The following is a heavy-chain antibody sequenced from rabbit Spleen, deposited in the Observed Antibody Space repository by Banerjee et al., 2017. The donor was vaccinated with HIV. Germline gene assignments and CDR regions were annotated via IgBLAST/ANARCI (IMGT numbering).Heavy chain of an antibody. CDR2: IDAGYRGNT. CDR1: GLDFSSNYW. V-gene: IGHV1S45*01. J-gene: IGHJ4*01. D-gene: IGHD4-1*01. CDR3: ARDGSGWGANFNL. Sequence: QEQLEESGGDLVKPEGSLTLTCKASGLDFSSNYWICWVRQAPGKGLEWIACIDAGYRGNTYYASWAKGRFTISKTSSTTVTLQMTSLTAADTATYFCARDGSGWGANFNLWGPGTLVTVS.